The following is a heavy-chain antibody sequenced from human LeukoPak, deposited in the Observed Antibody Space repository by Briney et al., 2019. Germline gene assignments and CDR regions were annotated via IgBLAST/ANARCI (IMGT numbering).Heavy chain of an antibody. V-gene: IGHV3-48*03. CDR2: ISSSGGTI. D-gene: IGHD1-14*01. CDR1: GFPFSSYE. J-gene: IGHJ5*02. Sequence: PGGSLRLSCAASGFPFSSYEMNWVRQAPGKGLEWVSYISSSGGTIYYADSVKGRFTISRDNAKNSLYLEMNSLRAEDTAVYYCARGTPHGAWGQGTLVTVSS. CDR3: ARGTPHGA.